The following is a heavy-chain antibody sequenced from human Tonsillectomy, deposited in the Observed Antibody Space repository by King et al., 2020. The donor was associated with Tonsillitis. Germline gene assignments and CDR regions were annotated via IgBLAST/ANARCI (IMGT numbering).Heavy chain of an antibody. Sequence: QLVQSGAEMKKPGASVKLSCKASGYTFTNYNIHWVRQAPGQGFEWMGIIHPSGDITSTAERFQGRVTMTRDTSTSTAYMELSSLRIDDTAVYFCARGCDCDGACYYFDHWGQGALVTVSS. CDR3: ARGCDCDGACYYFDH. CDR1: GYTFTNYN. CDR2: IHPSGDIT. V-gene: IGHV1-46*01. D-gene: IGHD2-21*02. J-gene: IGHJ4*02.